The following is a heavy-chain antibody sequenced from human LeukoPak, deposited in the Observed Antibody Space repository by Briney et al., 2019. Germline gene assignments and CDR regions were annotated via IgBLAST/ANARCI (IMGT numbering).Heavy chain of an antibody. CDR2: INHSGST. J-gene: IGHJ4*02. D-gene: IGHD2/OR15-2a*01. CDR3: ARLLGGY. V-gene: IGHV4-34*01. Sequence: SETLSLTCAIYGGSFSAYYWNWIRQPPGKGLEWIGEINHSGSTNYNPSLKSRVTISVDTSKNKFSLKLSSVTAADTAVYYCARLLGGYWGQGTLVTVSS. CDR1: GGSFSAYY.